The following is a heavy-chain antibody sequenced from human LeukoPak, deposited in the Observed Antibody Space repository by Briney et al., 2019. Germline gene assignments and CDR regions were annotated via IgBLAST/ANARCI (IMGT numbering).Heavy chain of an antibody. D-gene: IGHD5-24*01. CDR2: ISGSGDNT. J-gene: IGHJ4*02. Sequence: GGSLRLSCAASGFTFSSYAMSWVRQVPGKGLEWVSAISGSGDNTYYADSVKGRFTISRDNSKNTLYLQMNSLRAEDTAVYYCAKERWGSQYYFDYWGQGALVTVSS. V-gene: IGHV3-23*01. CDR1: GFTFSSYA. CDR3: AKERWGSQYYFDY.